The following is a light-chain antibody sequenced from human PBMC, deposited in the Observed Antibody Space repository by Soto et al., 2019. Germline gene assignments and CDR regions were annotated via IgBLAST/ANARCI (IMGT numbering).Light chain of an antibody. CDR3: QQYNNWPPIT. CDR2: GAS. V-gene: IGKV3-15*01. J-gene: IGKJ5*01. Sequence: EIVMTQSPATLSVSPGERATLSCRASQSVSSNLAWYQQKPGQAPMLLIYGASTRATGIPARFSGSGSGTEFTLTISSLQSEDFAVYYGQQYNNWPPITFGQGTRLEIK. CDR1: QSVSSN.